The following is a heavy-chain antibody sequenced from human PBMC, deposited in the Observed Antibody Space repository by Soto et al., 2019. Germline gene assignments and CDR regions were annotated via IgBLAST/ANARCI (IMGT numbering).Heavy chain of an antibody. D-gene: IGHD3-10*01. CDR3: VKDVSGVRGVIITTLATYFDY. J-gene: IGHJ4*02. Sequence: GGSLRLSCSASGFTFSSYAMHWVRQAPGKGLEYVSAISSNGGSTYYADSVKGRFTISRDNSKNTLYLQMSSLRAEDTAVYYCVKDVSGVRGVIITTLATYFDYWGQGTLVTVSS. CDR1: GFTFSSYA. CDR2: ISSNGGST. V-gene: IGHV3-64D*06.